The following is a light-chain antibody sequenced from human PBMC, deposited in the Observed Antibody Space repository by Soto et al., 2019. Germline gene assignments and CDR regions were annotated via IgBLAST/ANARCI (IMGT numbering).Light chain of an antibody. Sequence: EMGLTRSPGTPSLSPGERATLSCRAIQSVSSSYLASSQHKPGQAPRLLIYGASRRATVIPDRFSGSGSARDCTLTFSRLEPEDFGVFYCQQYGGFPFAFGQGTRLEIK. CDR2: GAS. CDR1: QSVSSSY. CDR3: QQYGGFPFA. V-gene: IGKV3-20*01. J-gene: IGKJ5*01.